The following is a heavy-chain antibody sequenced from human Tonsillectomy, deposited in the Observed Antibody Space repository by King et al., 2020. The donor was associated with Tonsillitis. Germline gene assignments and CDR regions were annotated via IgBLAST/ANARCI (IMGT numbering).Heavy chain of an antibody. V-gene: IGHV3-11*06. CDR1: GFTFSDYY. CDR2: ISSSSRYT. Sequence: VQLVESGGGLVKPGGSLRLSCAASGFTFSDYYMSWIRQAPGKGLEWVSYISSSSRYTKYADSVKGRFTISRDNAKNPLYLQMNSLRAEDTAVYYCARGADILTGPRNYYFDYWGQGTRVTVSS. J-gene: IGHJ4*02. CDR3: ARGADILTGPRNYYFDY. D-gene: IGHD3-9*01.